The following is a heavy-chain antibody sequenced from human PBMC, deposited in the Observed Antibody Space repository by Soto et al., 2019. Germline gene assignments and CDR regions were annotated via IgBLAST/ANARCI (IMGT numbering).Heavy chain of an antibody. CDR2: VWFDGSSQ. Sequence: QPGGALRLSCVAAGFTYSDYGIHWVREAPDKGLEWVTVVWFDGSSQYYGESVKGRFNISRDNSNNTVDLQMNNLRAEDTAVYYCARVDFGGNSYYFDYWGQGTPVTVS. CDR3: ARVDFGGNSYYFDY. J-gene: IGHJ4*02. CDR1: GFTYSDYG. D-gene: IGHD1-7*01. V-gene: IGHV3-33*01.